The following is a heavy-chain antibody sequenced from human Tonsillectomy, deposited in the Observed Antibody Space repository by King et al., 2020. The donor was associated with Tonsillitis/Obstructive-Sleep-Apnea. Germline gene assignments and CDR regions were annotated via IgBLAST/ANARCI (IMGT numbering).Heavy chain of an antibody. Sequence: VQLVESGGGVVRPGGSLRLSCAASGFTFDDYGMSWGRQAPGRGLEGVSGMNWNGGSTGYADSVKGRFTTSRDNAKNSLYLQMNILRAEETALYYCARGSSSYYYYYMYVWGKGTTVTVSS. V-gene: IGHV3-20*04. D-gene: IGHD6-13*01. CDR1: GFTFDDYG. J-gene: IGHJ6*03. CDR3: ARGSSSYYYYYMYV. CDR2: MNWNGGST.